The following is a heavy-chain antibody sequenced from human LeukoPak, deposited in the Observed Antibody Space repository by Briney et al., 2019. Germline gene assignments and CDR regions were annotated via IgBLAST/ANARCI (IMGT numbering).Heavy chain of an antibody. D-gene: IGHD2-8*01. Sequence: PGGSLRLSCAASGFTFSSYGMHWVRQAPGKGLEWVAVIWYDGSNKYYADSVKGRFTISRDNSKNTLYLQMNSLRAEDTAVYYCAKDPSGKWYFDPWGQGTLVTVSS. J-gene: IGHJ5*02. V-gene: IGHV3-30*02. CDR2: IWYDGSNK. CDR3: AKDPSGKWYFDP. CDR1: GFTFSSYG.